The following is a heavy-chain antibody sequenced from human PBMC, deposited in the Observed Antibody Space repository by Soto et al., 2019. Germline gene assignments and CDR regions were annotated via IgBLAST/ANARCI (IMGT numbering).Heavy chain of an antibody. J-gene: IGHJ4*02. CDR1: GFTFSSYW. V-gene: IGHV3-74*01. CDR2: INSDGSVT. D-gene: IGHD3-10*01. CDR3: ARERSLWFRDY. Sequence: GGSLRLSCAASGFTFSSYWMHWVRQAPGKGLVWVSRINSDGSVTTYADSVKGRFTISRDNAENTLYLQMNSLRAEDTAVYYCARERSLWFRDYWGQGTLVTVSS.